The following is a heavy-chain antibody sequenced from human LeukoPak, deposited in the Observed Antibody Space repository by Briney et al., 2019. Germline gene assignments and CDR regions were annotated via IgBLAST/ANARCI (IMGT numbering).Heavy chain of an antibody. CDR1: GYTLTELS. CDR2: MNPYSANT. J-gene: IGHJ5*02. V-gene: IGHV1-8*03. CDR3: ARTQRLVLRSPLDP. Sequence: ASVKVSCKVSGYTLTELSIHWVRQATGQGLEWMGWMNPYSANTGYAQNFQGRITITRNTSISTAYMELSSLRSEDTAVYYCARTQRLVLRSPLDPWGQGTLVTVSS. D-gene: IGHD6-13*01.